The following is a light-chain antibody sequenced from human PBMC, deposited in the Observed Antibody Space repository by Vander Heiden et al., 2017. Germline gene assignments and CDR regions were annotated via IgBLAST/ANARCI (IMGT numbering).Light chain of an antibody. CDR1: QRVLYSSNNKNY. V-gene: IGKV4-1*01. Sequence: DIVMTQSPDSLSVSLGERATINCKSSQRVLYSSNNKNYLAWYQQKPGQPPKLLIYGASTRESGVPDRFSGSGSGTDFTLTISSLQAEDVAVYYCQQYYSTPPTFGQGTKVEIK. CDR3: QQYYSTPPT. CDR2: GAS. J-gene: IGKJ1*01.